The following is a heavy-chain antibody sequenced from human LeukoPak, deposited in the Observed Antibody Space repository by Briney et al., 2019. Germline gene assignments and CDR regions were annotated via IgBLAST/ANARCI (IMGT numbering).Heavy chain of an antibody. CDR2: ISGSGGST. CDR1: GFTFSSYA. D-gene: IGHD6-19*01. CDR3: AKSSGQYYYYYGMDV. V-gene: IGHV3-23*01. Sequence: PGGSLRLSCAASGFTFSSYAMSWVRQAPGKGLEWVSAISGSGGSTYYADSVKGRFTISRDNSKNTLYLQMNSLRAEDTAVYYCAKSSGQYYYYYGMDVWGQGTTVTASS. J-gene: IGHJ6*02.